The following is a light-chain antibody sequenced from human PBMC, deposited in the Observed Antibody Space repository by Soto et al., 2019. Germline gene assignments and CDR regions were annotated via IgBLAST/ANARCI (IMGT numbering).Light chain of an antibody. J-gene: IGKJ1*01. CDR3: QQYGSSSWT. CDR1: QSVSSSY. Sequence: EIVWTQSPGTLSLSPGEIATLSCRASQSVSSSYLAWYQHKPGQAPRLLIYGASSRATGIPDRFSGSGSGKDFTLTISRLETEDFAVYYCQQYGSSSWTFGQGTKGDVK. V-gene: IGKV3-20*01. CDR2: GAS.